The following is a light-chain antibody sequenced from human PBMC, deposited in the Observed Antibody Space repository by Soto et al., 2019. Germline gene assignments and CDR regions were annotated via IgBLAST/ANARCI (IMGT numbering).Light chain of an antibody. CDR2: DAS. J-gene: IGKJ1*01. CDR1: QSVSSY. Sequence: EIVLTQSPATLSLSPGERATLSCRASQSVSSYLAWYQQKPGQAPRLLIYDASNRATGIPARFSGSGSGTDFTLTISSLEPEDFAVYNCQRGRNWPRRWTLGKGPKVDIK. V-gene: IGKV3-11*01. CDR3: QRGRNWPRRWT.